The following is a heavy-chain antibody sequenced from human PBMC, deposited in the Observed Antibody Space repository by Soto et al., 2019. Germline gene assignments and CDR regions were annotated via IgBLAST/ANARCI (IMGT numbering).Heavy chain of an antibody. CDR2: ISATGGGT. V-gene: IGHV3-23*01. CDR1: GLTFNSHE. J-gene: IGHJ4*02. D-gene: IGHD3-16*01. Sequence: GGSLRLSCAATGLTFNSHEMNWVRRAPGKGLEWVSLISATGGGTYYADSVKGRFTISRDNSHNTLYLQVHSLTAEDTAVYYCAKDRRAGGNSAFYFDFWGQGAQVTVSS. CDR3: AKDRRAGGNSAFYFDF.